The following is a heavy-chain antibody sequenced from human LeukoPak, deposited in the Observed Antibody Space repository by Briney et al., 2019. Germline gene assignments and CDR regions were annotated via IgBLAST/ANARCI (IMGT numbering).Heavy chain of an antibody. CDR1: GFTFGDYA. V-gene: IGHV3-49*03. CDR2: IRSKAHGGTT. CDR3: TRAGGYCSGGSCYSFY. Sequence: PGRSLRLSCTASGFTFGDYAMSWFRQAPGEGLEWVGFIRSKAHGGTTEYAASVKGRFTISRDDSKSIAYLQMDSLKTEDTAVYYCTRAGGYCSGGSCYSFYWGQGTLVTVSS. D-gene: IGHD2-15*01. J-gene: IGHJ4*02.